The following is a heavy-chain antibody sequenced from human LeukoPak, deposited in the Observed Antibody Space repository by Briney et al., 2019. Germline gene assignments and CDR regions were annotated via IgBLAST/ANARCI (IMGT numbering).Heavy chain of an antibody. V-gene: IGHV4-61*01. CDR3: ARGIAAAGGFVPFDY. CDR1: GGSFSSGSYY. D-gene: IGHD6-13*01. J-gene: IGHJ4*02. Sequence: SETLSLTCTVSGGSFSSGSYYWSWIRQPPGKGLEWIGYIYYSGSTNYNPSLKSRVTISVDTSKNQFSLKLSSVTAADTAVYYCARGIAAAGGFVPFDYWGQGTLVTVSS. CDR2: IYYSGST.